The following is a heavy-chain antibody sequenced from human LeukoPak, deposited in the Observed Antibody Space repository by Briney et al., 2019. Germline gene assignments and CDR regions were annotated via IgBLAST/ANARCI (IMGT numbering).Heavy chain of an antibody. J-gene: IGHJ4*02. CDR1: GGSFSGYY. CDR2: INHSGST. Sequence: SETLSLTCAVYGGSFSGYYWSWIRQPPGKGLEWIGEINHSGSTYYNPSLKSRVTISVDTSKNQFSLKLSSVTAADTAVYYCARHEGYCSGGSCYNFGDYWGQGTLVTVSS. V-gene: IGHV4-34*01. CDR3: ARHEGYCSGGSCYNFGDY. D-gene: IGHD2-15*01.